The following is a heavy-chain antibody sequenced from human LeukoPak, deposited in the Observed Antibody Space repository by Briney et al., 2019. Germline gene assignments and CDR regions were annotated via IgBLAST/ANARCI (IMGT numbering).Heavy chain of an antibody. D-gene: IGHD1-1*01. CDR2: FDPEDGET. V-gene: IGHV1-24*01. Sequence: EASVKVSCKVSGYTLTELSMHWVRQAPGKGLEWMGGFDPEDGETIYAQKFQGRVTMITDTSTNTAYMELRSLRSDDTAVYYCAREDNDDYYYYGMDVWGQGTAVTVSS. CDR3: AREDNDDYYYYGMDV. J-gene: IGHJ6*02. CDR1: GYTLTELS.